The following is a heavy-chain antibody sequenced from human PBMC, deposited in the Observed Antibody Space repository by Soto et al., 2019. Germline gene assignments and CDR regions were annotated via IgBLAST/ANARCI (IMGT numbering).Heavy chain of an antibody. J-gene: IGHJ4*02. CDR3: ARGGPLTTISLFEY. D-gene: IGHD4-4*01. CDR2: ISFDGTNK. Sequence: GGSLRLSCAASGFTFSPYAMHWVRQAPGKGLEWVAVISFDGTNKYSADSVKGRFTISRDNSKNTLYLQMNSLRAEDTAVYYCARGGPLTTISLFEYWGQGTQVTVSS. V-gene: IGHV3-30-3*01. CDR1: GFTFSPYA.